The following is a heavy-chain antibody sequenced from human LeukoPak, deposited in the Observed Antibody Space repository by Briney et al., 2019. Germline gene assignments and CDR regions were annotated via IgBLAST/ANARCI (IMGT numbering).Heavy chain of an antibody. CDR1: GGSITSGGYY. CDR3: ARVLGVSPYYFDY. J-gene: IGHJ4*02. D-gene: IGHD3-16*01. Sequence: PSQTLSLTCTVSGGSITSGGYYWSWIRQHPGKGLEWIGYIYYSGSDYYDPSIKSRTTISVDTSKNQFSLKLSSVTAADTAVYYCARVLGVSPYYFDYWGQGTLVTVSS. CDR2: IYYSGSD. V-gene: IGHV4-31*03.